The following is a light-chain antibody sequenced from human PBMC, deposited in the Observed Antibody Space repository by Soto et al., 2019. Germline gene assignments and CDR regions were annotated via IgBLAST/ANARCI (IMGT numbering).Light chain of an antibody. Sequence: DIQMTQSPSSLSASVGDRVTITGRASQGISNFLAWYQHKPGKVPKLLIYAASTLQSGVPSRFSGSGSGTDFTLTISSLQPEDVATYYWQKYNSAPSLTFGGGTKVEIK. CDR2: AAS. J-gene: IGKJ4*01. CDR1: QGISNF. V-gene: IGKV1-27*01. CDR3: QKYNSAPSLT.